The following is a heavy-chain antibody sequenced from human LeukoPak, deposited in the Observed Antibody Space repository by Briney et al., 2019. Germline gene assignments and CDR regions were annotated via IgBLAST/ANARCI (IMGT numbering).Heavy chain of an antibody. V-gene: IGHV4-59*01. CDR1: GGSISGYY. CDR3: ARFSAAVRLGVPLYYYYGIDV. Sequence: SETLSLTCTVSGGSISGYYWSWIRQPPGKGLEWIGYIYYSGSTNYNPSLKSRVTISVDTSKNQFSLKLSSVTAADTAVYYCARFSAAVRLGVPLYYYYGIDVWGQGTTVTVSS. D-gene: IGHD2-2*01. J-gene: IGHJ6*02. CDR2: IYYSGST.